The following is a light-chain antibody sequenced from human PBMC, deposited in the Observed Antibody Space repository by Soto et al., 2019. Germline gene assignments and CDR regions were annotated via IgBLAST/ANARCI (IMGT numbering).Light chain of an antibody. CDR1: SSDVGAYNY. V-gene: IGLV2-14*03. J-gene: IGLJ1*01. Sequence: QSALTQPASVSGSPGQSIAISCTGTSSDVGAYNYVSWYQQHPGKAPKLMIYDVRNRPSGVSNRFSGAKSGNTASLTISGLQAEDEADYYCCSHTTNNTRVFGTGTKLTVL. CDR2: DVR. CDR3: CSHTTNNTRV.